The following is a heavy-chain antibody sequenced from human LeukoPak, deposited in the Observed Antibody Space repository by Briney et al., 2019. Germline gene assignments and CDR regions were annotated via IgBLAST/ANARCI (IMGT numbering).Heavy chain of an antibody. V-gene: IGHV3-43*02. CDR2: ISGDGGST. CDR1: GFTFSAYA. D-gene: IGHD6-19*01. CDR3: ARESETSGWYDY. J-gene: IGHJ4*02. Sequence: PGGSLRLSCEASGFTFSAYAMTWVRQAPGKGLEWVSLISGDGGSTFYADSVRGRFTISRDNTRKSLSLQMSSLRSEDTALYYCARESETSGWYDYWGQGTLVTVSS.